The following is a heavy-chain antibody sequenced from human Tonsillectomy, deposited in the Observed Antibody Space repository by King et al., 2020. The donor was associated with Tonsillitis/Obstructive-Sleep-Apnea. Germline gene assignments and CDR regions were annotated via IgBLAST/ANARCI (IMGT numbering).Heavy chain of an antibody. Sequence: VQLVESGGGVVQPGRSLRLSCAASGFTFSCYTMHWVRQAPGKGLEWVAVIAYDGSNTYYADSGKGQFTISRDDSKNTLHLQMNSLRAEDTAVYYCARDLEAWTEYSSSYFDYWGQGTLVTVSS. CDR3: ARDLEAWTEYSSSYFDY. J-gene: IGHJ4*02. CDR2: IAYDGSNT. D-gene: IGHD6-6*01. V-gene: IGHV3-30*01. CDR1: GFTFSCYT.